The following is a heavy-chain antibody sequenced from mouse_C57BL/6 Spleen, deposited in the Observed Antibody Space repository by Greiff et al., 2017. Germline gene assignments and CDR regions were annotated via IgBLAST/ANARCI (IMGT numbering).Heavy chain of an antibody. CDR2: ISPCYGDT. Sequence: QVQLQQSGPELVRPGVSVKISCKGSGYTFTDYAMHWVKQSHAKSLEWIGVISPCYGDTSYNQKFKDKATMTVDKSSSTAYMELARLTSEDSAVYYCARLLCYPRSFAYWGQGTLVTVSA. CDR1: GYTFTDYA. V-gene: IGHV1-67*01. CDR3: ARLLCYPRSFAY. D-gene: IGHD2-1*01. J-gene: IGHJ3*01.